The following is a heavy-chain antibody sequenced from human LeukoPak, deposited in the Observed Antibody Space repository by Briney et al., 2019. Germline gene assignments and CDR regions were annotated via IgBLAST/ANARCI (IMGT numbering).Heavy chain of an antibody. Sequence: KPGGSLRLSCAASGSTFSSYSMNWVRQAPGKGLEWVSSISSSSSYIYYADSVKGRFTISRDNAKNSLYLQMNSLRAEDTAVYYCARAGPNYYDSSGLNWGQGTLVTVSS. CDR1: GSTFSSYS. V-gene: IGHV3-21*01. J-gene: IGHJ4*02. CDR3: ARAGPNYYDSSGLN. D-gene: IGHD3-22*01. CDR2: ISSSSSYI.